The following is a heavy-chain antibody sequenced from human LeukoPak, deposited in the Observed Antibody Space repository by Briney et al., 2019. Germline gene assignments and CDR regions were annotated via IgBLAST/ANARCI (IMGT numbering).Heavy chain of an antibody. J-gene: IGHJ3*02. CDR3: AKGGSGDAFDI. Sequence: GRSLRLSCAASGFTFDDYAMHWVRQAPGKGLEWVSGISWNSGSIGYADSVKGRFTISRDNAKNSLYLQMNSLRPEDTALYYCAKGGSGDAFDIWGRGTMVTVSS. CDR2: ISWNSGSI. CDR1: GFTFDDYA. V-gene: IGHV3-9*01. D-gene: IGHD2-15*01.